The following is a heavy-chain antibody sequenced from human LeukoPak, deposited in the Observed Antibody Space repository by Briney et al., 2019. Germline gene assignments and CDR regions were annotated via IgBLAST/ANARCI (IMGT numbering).Heavy chain of an antibody. J-gene: IGHJ4*02. Sequence: GGSLRLSCAASGFTFSSYGMHWVRQAPGKGLEWVAVIWYDGSNKYYADSVKGRFTISRDNSKNTLYLQMNSLRAEDSAVYFCARSKLGSSWYGFDYWGKGTLVTVSS. CDR1: GFTFSSYG. V-gene: IGHV3-33*01. CDR3: ARSKLGSSWYGFDY. D-gene: IGHD6-13*01. CDR2: IWYDGSNK.